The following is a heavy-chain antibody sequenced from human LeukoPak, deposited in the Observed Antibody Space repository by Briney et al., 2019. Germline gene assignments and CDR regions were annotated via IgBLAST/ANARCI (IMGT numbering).Heavy chain of an antibody. V-gene: IGHV4-59*08. CDR2: IYYRGST. J-gene: IGHJ4*02. CDR3: ARHVVRGDYFDY. Sequence: SETLSLTCTVPGGFISSHYWSWIRQPPGKGLEWIGYIYYRGSTNYNPSLRSRVTISVDTSKNQFSLKLSSVTAADTAVYYCARHVVRGDYFDYWGQGTLVTVSS. CDR1: GGFISSHY. D-gene: IGHD3-10*01.